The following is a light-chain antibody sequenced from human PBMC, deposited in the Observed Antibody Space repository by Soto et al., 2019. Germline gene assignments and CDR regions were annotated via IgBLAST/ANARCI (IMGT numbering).Light chain of an antibody. CDR3: QQSYSTPWT. Sequence: DIQMTQSPSSLSASVGDRVSITCRASQSISNYLNWYQQKPGKAPKLLIYTASSLQSGVPSRFSGTGSGTGFTLTVSSLQPEDFAPYFCQQSYSTPWTLGHGTKVDIK. CDR1: QSISNY. CDR2: TAS. V-gene: IGKV1-39*01. J-gene: IGKJ1*01.